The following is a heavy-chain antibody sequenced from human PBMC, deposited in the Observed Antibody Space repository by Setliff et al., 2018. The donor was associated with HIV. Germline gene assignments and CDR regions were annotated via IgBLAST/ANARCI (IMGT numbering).Heavy chain of an antibody. Sequence: SVKVSCKASGGTFSSYVISWVRQAPGQGLEWMGGIIPIFGTANYAQKFQGRVTITTDEATSTVYMELSSLRSEDTAVYYCARAAYGDDSSGYFFDYWGQGTLVTVSS. D-gene: IGHD3-22*01. J-gene: IGHJ4*02. CDR2: IIPIFGTA. CDR3: ARAAYGDDSSGYFFDY. V-gene: IGHV1-69*05. CDR1: GGTFSSYV.